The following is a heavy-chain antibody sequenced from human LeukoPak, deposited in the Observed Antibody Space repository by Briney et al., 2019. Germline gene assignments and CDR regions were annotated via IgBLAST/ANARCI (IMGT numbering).Heavy chain of an antibody. Sequence: EASVKVSCKASGYTFTSYDINWVRQATGQGLEWMGWMNPNSGNTGYAQKFQGRVTMTRNTSISTAYMGLSSLRSEDTAVYYCARASGYCSGGSCYGGNWFDPWGQGTLVTVSS. CDR1: GYTFTSYD. J-gene: IGHJ5*02. D-gene: IGHD2-15*01. CDR3: ARASGYCSGGSCYGGNWFDP. V-gene: IGHV1-8*01. CDR2: MNPNSGNT.